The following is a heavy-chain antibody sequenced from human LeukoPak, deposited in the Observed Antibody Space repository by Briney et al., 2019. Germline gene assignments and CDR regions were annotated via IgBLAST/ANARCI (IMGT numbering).Heavy chain of an antibody. D-gene: IGHD6-19*01. Sequence: GGSLRLSCAASGFTFSNYAMSWAPQAPGKGLEWGSGTGASGSGTYYADSVKGRFTISRDNSKNTVHLQMNSLRAEDTAVYFCAKRWQWLASDAFDIWGLGTMVTVSS. CDR3: AKRWQWLASDAFDI. CDR1: GFTFSNYA. J-gene: IGHJ3*02. V-gene: IGHV3-23*01. CDR2: TGASGSGT.